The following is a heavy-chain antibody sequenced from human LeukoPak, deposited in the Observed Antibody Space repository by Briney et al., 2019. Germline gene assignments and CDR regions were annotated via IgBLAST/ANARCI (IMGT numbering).Heavy chain of an antibody. CDR1: GYTFTSYA. V-gene: IGHV1-3*01. CDR2: INAGNGNT. J-gene: IGHJ6*03. D-gene: IGHD3-3*01. CDR3: ARGVGFFEWLLYYYYMDV. Sequence: ASVKVSCKASGYTFTSYAMHWVRQAPGQRLEWMGWINAGNGNTKYSQKFQGRVTITRDTSASTAYMELSSLRSEDTAVYYCARGVGFFEWLLYYYYMDVWGKGTTVTVSS.